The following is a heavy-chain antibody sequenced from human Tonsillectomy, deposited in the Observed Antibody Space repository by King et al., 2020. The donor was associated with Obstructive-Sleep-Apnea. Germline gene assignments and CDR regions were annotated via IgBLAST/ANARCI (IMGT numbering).Heavy chain of an antibody. CDR1: EFTFSSFT. V-gene: IGHV3-30*04. J-gene: IGHJ4*02. D-gene: IGHD3-22*01. Sequence: VQLVESGGGVVQPGRYLRLSCAASEFTFSSFTIHWVRQAPGKGLEWVAIISYDGSNKYYADSVKGRFTISRDNSNNTLYLQMNSLRTEDTAVYYCARGSRNYDRSGFYPDYWGQGTLVTVAS. CDR3: ARGSRNYDRSGFYPDY. CDR2: ISYDGSNK.